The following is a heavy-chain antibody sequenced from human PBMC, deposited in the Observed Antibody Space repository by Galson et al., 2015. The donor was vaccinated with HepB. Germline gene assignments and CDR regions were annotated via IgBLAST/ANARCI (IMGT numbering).Heavy chain of an antibody. D-gene: IGHD2-15*01. Sequence: TLSLTCAVSGGSISSGGYYWGWIRQPPGKGLEWIGYIYYSGSTYYNPSLKSRVTISVDTSKNQFSLKLSSVTAADTAVYYCARGVGGYCSGGSCVLFDYWGQGTLVTVSS. CDR1: GGSISSGGYY. CDR2: IYYSGST. V-gene: IGHV4-30-4*01. J-gene: IGHJ4*02. CDR3: ARGVGGYCSGGSCVLFDY.